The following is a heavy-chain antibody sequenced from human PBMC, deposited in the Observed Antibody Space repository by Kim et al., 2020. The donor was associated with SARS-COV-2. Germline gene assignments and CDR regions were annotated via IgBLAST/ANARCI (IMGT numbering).Heavy chain of an antibody. J-gene: IGHJ5*02. V-gene: IGHV4-59*01. Sequence: SETLSLTCTVSGGSISSYYWGWIRQPPGKGLEWIGYIYYSGSTNYNPSLKRRVTISVDTSKNQFSLKLSSVTAADTAVYYCARGIAAAGTRWFDPWGQGTLVTVSS. CDR2: IYYSGST. CDR3: ARGIAAAGTRWFDP. CDR1: GGSISSYY. D-gene: IGHD6-13*01.